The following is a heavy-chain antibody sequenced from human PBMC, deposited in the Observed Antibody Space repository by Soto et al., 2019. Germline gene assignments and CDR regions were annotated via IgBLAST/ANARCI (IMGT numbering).Heavy chain of an antibody. CDR1: GFTFNTYG. Sequence: QVQLVESGGGVVQPGRSLGLSCAASGFTFNTYGMHWVRQAPGKGLEWVAAISYDDVNKYYADSVKGRFTISRDNSKNTLYDQMNSLKPEDTAVYYCARRPTTTRGIHWYFDFGGRGILFAVSS. CDR2: ISYDDVNK. V-gene: IGHV3-30*03. J-gene: IGHJ2*01. D-gene: IGHD1-1*01. CDR3: ARRPTTTRGIHWYFDF.